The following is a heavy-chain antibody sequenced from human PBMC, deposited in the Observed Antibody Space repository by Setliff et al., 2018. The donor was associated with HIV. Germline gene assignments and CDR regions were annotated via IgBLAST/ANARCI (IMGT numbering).Heavy chain of an antibody. CDR2: IYFSESP. CDR1: GDSISNPNYY. J-gene: IGHJ4*02. Sequence: SETLSLTCSVSGDSISNPNYYWGWIRQPPGKGLEWIGSIYFSESPYYNPSLSSRVTISVDTSTNQFSLRLSSVPAADTAVYYCARQGFVPLWAHHFDYWGPGTLVTVSS. D-gene: IGHD6-6*01. CDR3: ARQGFVPLWAHHFDY. V-gene: IGHV4-39*01.